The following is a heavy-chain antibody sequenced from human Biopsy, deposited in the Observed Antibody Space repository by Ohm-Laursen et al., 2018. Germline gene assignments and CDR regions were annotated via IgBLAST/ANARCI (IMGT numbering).Heavy chain of an antibody. V-gene: IGHV1-8*01. Sequence: ASVKVSCKTSGYTFTSYEINWVRQATGQGLEWMGWMNPDSGNTGYAQNFQGRVTMTRNTSISTAYMELSSLRSEDTAVYFWARADHPLFYYGSGSSNWFDPWGQGTLVTVSS. J-gene: IGHJ5*02. D-gene: IGHD3-10*01. CDR1: GYTFTSYE. CDR3: ARADHPLFYYGSGSSNWFDP. CDR2: MNPDSGNT.